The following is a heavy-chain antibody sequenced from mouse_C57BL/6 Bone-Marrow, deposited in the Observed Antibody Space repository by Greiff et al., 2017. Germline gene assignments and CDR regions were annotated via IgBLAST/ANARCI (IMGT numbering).Heavy chain of an antibody. CDR1: GFNIKDDY. D-gene: IGHD1-1*01. Sequence: DVKLQASGAELVRPGASVKLSCTASGFNIKDDYMHWVKQRPEQGLEWIGWIDPENGDTEYASKFQGKATITADTSSNPAYLQLSSLTSEDTAVYYCKITTGAYWGQGTLVTVSA. V-gene: IGHV14-4*01. CDR3: KITTGAY. CDR2: IDPENGDT. J-gene: IGHJ3*01.